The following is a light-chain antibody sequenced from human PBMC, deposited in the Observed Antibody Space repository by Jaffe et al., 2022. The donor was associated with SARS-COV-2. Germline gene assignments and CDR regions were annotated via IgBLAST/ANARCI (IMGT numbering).Light chain of an antibody. CDR2: NTN. CDR3: VLYVHTGTWM. J-gene: IGLJ3*02. CDR1: SGSVSSDYY. Sequence: QTVVTQEPSFSVSPGGTVTLTCALTSGSVSSDYYPSWYQQTPGQAPRTLIYNTNTRSSGVPDRFSGSILGNKAALTIAGAQADDECDYYCVLYVHTGTWMFGGGTKLTVL. V-gene: IGLV8-61*01.